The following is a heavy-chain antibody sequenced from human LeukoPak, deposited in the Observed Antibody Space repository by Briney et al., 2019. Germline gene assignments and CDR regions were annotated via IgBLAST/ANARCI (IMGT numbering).Heavy chain of an antibody. Sequence: GGSLRLSCAASGFTFSSYAMHWVRQAPGKGLEWVAVISYDGSNKYYADSVKGRFTISRDNSKNTLYLQMNSLRAEDTAVYYCARDPGYSGYDWEYYFDYRGQGTLVTVSS. D-gene: IGHD5-12*01. CDR1: GFTFSSYA. J-gene: IGHJ4*02. CDR2: ISYDGSNK. CDR3: ARDPGYSGYDWEYYFDY. V-gene: IGHV3-30*01.